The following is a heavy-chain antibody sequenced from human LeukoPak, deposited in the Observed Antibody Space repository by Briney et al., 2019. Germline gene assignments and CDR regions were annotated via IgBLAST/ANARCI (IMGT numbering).Heavy chain of an antibody. CDR2: ISGNGAIT. J-gene: IGHJ6*02. CDR1: GFTFSSYS. V-gene: IGHV3-23*01. Sequence: GGSLRLSCAASGFTFSSYSMTWVRQAPGKWLEWVSVISGNGAITDYADSVKGRFTISRDNAKNSLYLQMNSLRAEDTAVYYCVRDVDQQWQVLGVYYYGMDVGGQGTTVTVSS. CDR3: VRDVDQQWQVLGVYYYGMDV. D-gene: IGHD6-19*01.